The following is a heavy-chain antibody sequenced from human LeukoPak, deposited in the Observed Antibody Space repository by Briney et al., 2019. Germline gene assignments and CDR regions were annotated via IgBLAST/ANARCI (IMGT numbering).Heavy chain of an antibody. CDR1: GFTFSSYS. Sequence: GGSLRLSCAASGFTFSSYSMNWIRQAPGKGLEWVSSISSSSSYVYYADSVKGRFTISRDNAKNSLYLQMNSLRAEDTAVYYCARVATPYYFDYWGQGTLVTVSS. CDR3: ARVATPYYFDY. D-gene: IGHD2-15*01. V-gene: IGHV3-21*01. J-gene: IGHJ4*02. CDR2: ISSSSSYV.